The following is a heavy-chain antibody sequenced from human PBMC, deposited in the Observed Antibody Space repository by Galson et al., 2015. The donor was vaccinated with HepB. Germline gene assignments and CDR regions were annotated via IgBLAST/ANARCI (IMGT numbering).Heavy chain of an antibody. CDR3: ARDPVDYGDYLPVPVWYYYYGMDV. CDR1: GGTFSSYA. V-gene: IGHV1-69*13. Sequence: SVKVSCKASGGTFSSYAISWVRQAPGQGLEWMGGIIPIFGTANYAQKFQGRVTITADESTSTAYMELSSLRSEDTAVYYCARDPVDYGDYLPVPVWYYYYGMDVWGQGTTVTVSS. D-gene: IGHD4-17*01. CDR2: IIPIFGTA. J-gene: IGHJ6*02.